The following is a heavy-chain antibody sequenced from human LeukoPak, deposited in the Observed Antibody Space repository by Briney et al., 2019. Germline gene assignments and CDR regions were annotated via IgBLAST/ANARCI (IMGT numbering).Heavy chain of an antibody. V-gene: IGHV4-30-4*01. CDR1: GGSISSGDYY. Sequence: SETLSLTCTVSGGSISSGDYYWSWIRQPPGKGLEWIGYIYYSGSTYYNPSLKSRVTISVDTSKNQFSLKVSSVTAADTAVYYCARGGNYYDSSGAFFSLAFDIWGQGTMVTVSS. CDR3: ARGGNYYDSSGAFFSLAFDI. CDR2: IYYSGST. D-gene: IGHD3-22*01. J-gene: IGHJ3*02.